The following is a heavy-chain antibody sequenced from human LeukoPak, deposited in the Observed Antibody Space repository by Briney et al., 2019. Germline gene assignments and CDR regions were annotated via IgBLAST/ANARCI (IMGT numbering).Heavy chain of an antibody. J-gene: IGHJ4*02. CDR2: ISGSGGST. Sequence: GGSLRLSCAASGSTFSSYAMSWVRQAPGKGLEWVSAISGSGGSTYYADSVKGRFTISRDNSENTLYLQMNSLRAEDTAVYYCAKEIRIWFGEYSLYFDYWGQGTLVTVSS. V-gene: IGHV3-23*01. CDR1: GSTFSSYA. CDR3: AKEIRIWFGEYSLYFDY. D-gene: IGHD3-10*01.